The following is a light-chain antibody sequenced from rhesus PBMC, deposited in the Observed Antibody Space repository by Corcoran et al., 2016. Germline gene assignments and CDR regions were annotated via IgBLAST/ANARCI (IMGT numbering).Light chain of an antibody. V-gene: IGKV3-24*04. CDR1: QSVSSY. CDR3: LQSSNWPFT. J-gene: IGKJ3*01. CDR2: GAS. Sequence: EIVMTQSPATLALSPGERATLSCMASQSVSSYLAWYQQKPGQAPRLLIYGASSRATGIPDRFSGSGSGTEFTLTISSLEPEDVGVYFCLQSSNWPFTFGPGTKLDIK.